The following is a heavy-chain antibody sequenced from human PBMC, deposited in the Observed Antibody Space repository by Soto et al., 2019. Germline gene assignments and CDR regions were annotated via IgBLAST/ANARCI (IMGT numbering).Heavy chain of an antibody. CDR3: ARPRTTSGDFVVPFDY. D-gene: IGHD2-15*01. V-gene: IGHV3-74*01. CDR2: LSPDGRST. CDR1: GFTFSDSW. J-gene: IGHJ4*02. Sequence: EVQLVESGGGLVQPGGSLRLSCAASGFTFSDSWMHWLRQSPGKGLVWVSRLSPDGRSTSYADSVKGRFTISRDNAKNTLYLQMNSLRAEDTDVYYCARPRTTSGDFVVPFDYGGEGALGTVAS.